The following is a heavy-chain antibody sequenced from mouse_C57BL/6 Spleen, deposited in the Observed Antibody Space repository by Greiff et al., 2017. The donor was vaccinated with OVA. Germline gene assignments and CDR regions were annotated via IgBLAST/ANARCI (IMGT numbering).Heavy chain of an antibody. J-gene: IGHJ4*01. Sequence: GGGLVQPKGSLKLSCAASGFSFNTYAMTWVRQAPGKGLEWVARIRSKSNNYATYYADSVKDRFTISRDDSESMLYLQMNNLKTEDTAMYYCVRGGQRDYYAMDYWGQGTSVTVSS. V-gene: IGHV10-1*01. CDR2: IRSKSNNYAT. D-gene: IGHD3-3*01. CDR1: GFSFNTYA. CDR3: VRGGQRDYYAMDY.